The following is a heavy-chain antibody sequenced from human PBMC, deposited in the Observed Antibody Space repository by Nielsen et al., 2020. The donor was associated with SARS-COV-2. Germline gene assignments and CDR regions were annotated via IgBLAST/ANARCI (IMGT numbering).Heavy chain of an antibody. CDR3: ATPPASSGWYSFGLGPSYYFDY. J-gene: IGHJ4*02. D-gene: IGHD6-19*01. CDR1: GFTFGDYA. CDR2: ISYDGSNK. Sequence: GGSLRLSCTASGFTFGDYAMHWVRQAPGKGLEWVAVISYDGSNKYYADSVKGRFTISRDNSKNTLYLQMNSLRAEDTAVYYCATPPASSGWYSFGLGPSYYFDYWGQGTLVTVSS. V-gene: IGHV3-30*04.